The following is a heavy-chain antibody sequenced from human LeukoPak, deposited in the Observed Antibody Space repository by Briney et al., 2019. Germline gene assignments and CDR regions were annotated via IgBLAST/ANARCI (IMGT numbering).Heavy chain of an antibody. CDR3: AKSSYSIFDY. Sequence: KPSETLSLTCTVSGGSISSFYWSWIRQPPGKGLEWIGSIYHSGSTYYNPSLKSRVTISVDTSKNQFSLKLSSVTAADTAVYYCAKSSYSIFDYWGQGTLVTVSS. J-gene: IGHJ4*02. D-gene: IGHD5-18*01. CDR1: GGSISSFY. V-gene: IGHV4-59*04. CDR2: IYHSGST.